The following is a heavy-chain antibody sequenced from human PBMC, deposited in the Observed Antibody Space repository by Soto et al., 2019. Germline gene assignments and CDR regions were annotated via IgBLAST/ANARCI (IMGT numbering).Heavy chain of an antibody. CDR1: QFTFNNYV. J-gene: IGHJ5*02. V-gene: IGHV3-23*04. CDR2: ISASGDAT. CDR3: AKRGDSTGWFWST. Sequence: EVQLVESGGGLVQPGGSLRLSCAASQFTFNNYVMAWVRQAQGKGLQWISSISASGDATYYADSVMGRFTISRDNSESTLYLQMNSLRTEDTALYYCAKRGDSTGWFWSTWGQGTLVTVSS. D-gene: IGHD6-19*01.